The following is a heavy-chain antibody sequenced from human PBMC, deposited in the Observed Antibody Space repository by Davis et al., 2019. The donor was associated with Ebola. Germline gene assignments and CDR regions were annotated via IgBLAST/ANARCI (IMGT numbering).Heavy chain of an antibody. J-gene: IGHJ3*02. D-gene: IGHD3-22*01. CDR3: AKLGGYYPINAFDI. CDR2: ISGSGGST. CDR1: GFTFSSYA. Sequence: PGGSLRLSCAASGFTFSSYAMSWVRQAPGKGLEWVSAISGSGGSTYYADSVKGRFAISRDNSKNTLYLQMNSLRAEDTAGYYCAKLGGYYPINAFDIWGQGTMVSVSS. V-gene: IGHV3-23*01.